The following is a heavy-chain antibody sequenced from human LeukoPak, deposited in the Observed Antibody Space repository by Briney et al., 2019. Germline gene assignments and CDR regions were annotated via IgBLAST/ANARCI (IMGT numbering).Heavy chain of an antibody. CDR2: IDWSDDK. V-gene: IGHV2-70*11. D-gene: IGHD6-13*01. CDR1: GFSLSTSGMC. CDR3: ARIRVSIAAAGTEAYYYYYGMDV. J-gene: IGHJ6*02. Sequence: SGPALVKPTQTLTLTCTFSGFSLSTSGMCVSWIRQPPAKALEWLARIDWSDDKYYSTSLKTRLTTSKDTSQNQVVLTMTNMDPVDTATYYCARIRVSIAAAGTEAYYYYYGMDVWGQGTTVTVSS.